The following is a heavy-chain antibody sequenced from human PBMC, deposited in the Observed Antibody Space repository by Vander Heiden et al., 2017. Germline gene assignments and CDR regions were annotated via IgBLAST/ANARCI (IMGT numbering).Heavy chain of an antibody. CDR1: EFTFRGDA. CDR2: ISYDGSNK. J-gene: IGHJ3*02. Sequence: QVQLVEPGGGVVQPVRSLRRSCDDPEFTFRGDAMHWVRQAPGKGLEWVAVISYDGSNKYDADAVKGRFTISRDKSKNTLYLQMNSLGAEDTAVYYCARGRGAFDIWGQGTMVTVSS. CDR3: ARGRGAFDI. V-gene: IGHV3-30*04.